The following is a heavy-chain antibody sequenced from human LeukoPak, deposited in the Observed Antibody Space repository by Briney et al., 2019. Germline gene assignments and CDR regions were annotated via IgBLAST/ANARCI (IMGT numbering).Heavy chain of an antibody. CDR3: ARLMRYYDFWSGDYYGMDV. D-gene: IGHD3-3*01. CDR1: GYTFTGYY. J-gene: IGHJ6*02. Sequence: ASVKVSCKASGYTFTGYYMHWVRQAPGHGVEWMGWSNPNSGGTNYAQKFQGRVTMTRDTSISTAYMELSRLRSDDTAVYYCARLMRYYDFWSGDYYGMDVWGQGTTVTVFS. V-gene: IGHV1-2*02. CDR2: SNPNSGGT.